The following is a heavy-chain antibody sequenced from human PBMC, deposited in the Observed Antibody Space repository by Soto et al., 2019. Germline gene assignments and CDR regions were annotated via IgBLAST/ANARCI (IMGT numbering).Heavy chain of an antibody. CDR1: GFTFSSYS. V-gene: IGHV3-21*01. J-gene: IGHJ4*02. CDR3: ARGGGQQLGPYFDY. CDR2: ISSSSSYI. Sequence: EVQLVESGGGLVKPGGSLRLSCAASGFTFSSYSMNWVRQAPGKGLEWVSSISSSSSYIYYADSVKGRFTISRDNAKNSLYLQRTSLRAEDTAVYYCARGGGQQLGPYFDYWGQGTLVTVSS. D-gene: IGHD6-13*01.